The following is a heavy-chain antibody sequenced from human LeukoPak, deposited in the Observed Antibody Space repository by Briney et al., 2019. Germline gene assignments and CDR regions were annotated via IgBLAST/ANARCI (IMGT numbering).Heavy chain of an antibody. V-gene: IGHV5-51*01. J-gene: IGHJ4*02. CDR3: ARHFYGDYAFDY. D-gene: IGHD4-17*01. CDR1: GYRSTSYW. CDR2: IYPGDSDT. Sequence: GESLKISCKGSGYRSTSYWIGWVRQMPGKGLEWMGIIYPGDSDTRYSPSFQGHVTISADKSVSTAYLHWSSLKASDTAIYYCARHFYGDYAFDYWGLGTLVTVSS.